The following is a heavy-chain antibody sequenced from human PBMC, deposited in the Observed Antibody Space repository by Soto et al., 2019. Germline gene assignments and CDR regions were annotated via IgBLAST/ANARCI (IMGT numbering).Heavy chain of an antibody. CDR3: ARDASHSDSSSHDAFDI. V-gene: IGHV3-21*01. CDR2: ISSSSSYI. J-gene: IGHJ3*02. Sequence: PVGSLRLSCAASGFTFSSYSMNWVRQAPGKGLEWVSSISSSSSYIYYADSVKGRFTISRVNAKNSLYLQMNSLRAEDTAVYYCARDASHSDSSSHDAFDIWGQGTMVTVSS. D-gene: IGHD6-13*01. CDR1: GFTFSSYS.